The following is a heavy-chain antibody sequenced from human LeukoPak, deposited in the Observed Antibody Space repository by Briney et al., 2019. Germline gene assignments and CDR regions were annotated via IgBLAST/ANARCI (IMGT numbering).Heavy chain of an antibody. V-gene: IGHV3-13*01. J-gene: IGHJ3*02. CDR3: ARDSSGYYFDDAFDI. Sequence: GGSLRLSCAASGFTFSSYDMHWVRQATGKGLEWVSAIGTAGDTYYPGSVKGRFTISRENAKNSLYLQMNSLRAEDTAVYYCARDSSGYYFDDAFDIWGQGTMVTVSS. CDR2: IGTAGDT. D-gene: IGHD3-22*01. CDR1: GFTFSSYD.